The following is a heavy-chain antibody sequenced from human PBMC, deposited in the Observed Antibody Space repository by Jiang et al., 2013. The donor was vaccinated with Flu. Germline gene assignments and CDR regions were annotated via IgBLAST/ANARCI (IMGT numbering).Heavy chain of an antibody. J-gene: IGHJ3*02. CDR2: IRSSGSTI. CDR1: GFTFSSYE. Sequence: VQLLESGGGLVQPGGSLRLSCAASGFTFSSYEMNWVRQAPGKGLEWVSYIRSSGSTIYYADSVKGRFTISRDNAKNSLYLQMNSLRAEDTAVYYCARGGYCSGGSCYSFNAFDIWGQGTMVTVSS. CDR3: ARGGYCSGGSCYSFNAFDI. V-gene: IGHV3-48*03. D-gene: IGHD2-15*01.